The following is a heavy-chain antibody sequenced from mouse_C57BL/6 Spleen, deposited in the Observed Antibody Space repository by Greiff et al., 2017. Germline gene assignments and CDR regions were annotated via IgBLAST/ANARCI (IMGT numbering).Heavy chain of an antibody. CDR1: GYTFTDYE. J-gene: IGHJ4*01. V-gene: IGHV1-15*01. Sequence: VKLQESGAELVRPGASVTLSCKASGYTFTDYEMHWVKQTPVHGLEWIGAIDPETGGTAYNQKFKGKAILTADKSSSTAYMELRSLTSEDSAVYYCTRDYYGSSYPYAMDYWGQGTSVTVSS. CDR3: TRDYYGSSYPYAMDY. CDR2: IDPETGGT. D-gene: IGHD1-1*01.